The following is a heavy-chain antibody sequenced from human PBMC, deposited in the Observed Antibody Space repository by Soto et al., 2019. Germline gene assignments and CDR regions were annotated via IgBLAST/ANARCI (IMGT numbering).Heavy chain of an antibody. J-gene: IGHJ4*02. D-gene: IGHD3-22*01. Sequence: GSLRLSCAASGFTFSSYGMHWVRQAPGKGLEWVAVISYDGSNKYYADSVKGRFTISRDNSKNTLYLQMNSLRAEDTAVYYCAKAPITMIVVVLSLDYWGQGTLVTVSS. CDR1: GFTFSSYG. CDR3: AKAPITMIVVVLSLDY. CDR2: ISYDGSNK. V-gene: IGHV3-30*18.